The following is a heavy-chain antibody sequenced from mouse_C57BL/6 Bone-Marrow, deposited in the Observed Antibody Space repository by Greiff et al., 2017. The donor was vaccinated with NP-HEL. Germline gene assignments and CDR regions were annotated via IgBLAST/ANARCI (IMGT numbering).Heavy chain of an antibody. CDR1: GYAFSSSW. CDR2: IYPGDGDT. J-gene: IGHJ3*01. Sequence: QVQLQQSGPELVKPGASVKISCKASGYAFSSSWMNWVKQRPGKGLEWIGRIYPGDGDTNYNGKFKGKATLTADKSSSTAYMQLSSLTSEDSAVYFCAREGDGWFAYWGQGTLVTVSA. D-gene: IGHD3-3*01. CDR3: AREGDGWFAY. V-gene: IGHV1-82*01.